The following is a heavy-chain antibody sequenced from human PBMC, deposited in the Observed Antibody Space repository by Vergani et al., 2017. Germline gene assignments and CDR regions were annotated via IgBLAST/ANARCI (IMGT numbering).Heavy chain of an antibody. CDR3: ARDNFRYSSSWYSDY. J-gene: IGHJ4*02. Sequence: QVQLVESGGGVVQPGRSLRLSCAASGFTFSSYGMHWVRQAPGKGLDWVAVIWYDGSNKYYADSVKGRFTISRDNSKNTLYLQMNSLRAEDTAVYYCARDNFRYSSSWYSDYWGQGTLVTVSS. CDR1: GFTFSSYG. CDR2: IWYDGSNK. D-gene: IGHD6-13*01. V-gene: IGHV3-33*01.